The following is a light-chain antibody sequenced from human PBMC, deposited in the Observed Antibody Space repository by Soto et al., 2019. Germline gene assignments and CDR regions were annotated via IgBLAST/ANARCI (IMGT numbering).Light chain of an antibody. V-gene: IGKV3-11*01. J-gene: IGKJ4*01. Sequence: EIVLTQSLATLSLSPGERATLSCRASQSVSGYLAWYQQKPGQAPRLLMYDASNRATGIPARFSGSGSGTDFTLTISRLEHEEFSNYYWKQGINRLSIFGGGTKVDIK. CDR1: QSVSGY. CDR3: KQGINRLSI. CDR2: DAS.